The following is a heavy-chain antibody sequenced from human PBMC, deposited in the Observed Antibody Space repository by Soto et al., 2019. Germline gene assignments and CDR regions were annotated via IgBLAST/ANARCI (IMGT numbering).Heavy chain of an antibody. CDR1: GGSISSYY. J-gene: IGHJ5*02. CDR3: ARLPMTPSWFDP. V-gene: IGHV4-59*01. D-gene: IGHD3-22*01. Sequence: QVQLQESGPGLVKPSETLSLTCTVSGGSISSYYWSWIRQPPGKGLEWIGYIYYSGSTNYNPSLKSRVTISVDTSENQFSLKLSSVTAADTAVYYCARLPMTPSWFDPWGQGTLVTVSS. CDR2: IYYSGST.